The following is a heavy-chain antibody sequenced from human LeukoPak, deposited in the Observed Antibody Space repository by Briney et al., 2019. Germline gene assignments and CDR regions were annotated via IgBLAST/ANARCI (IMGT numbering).Heavy chain of an antibody. Sequence: GRSLRLSCAASGFTFSSYAMTWVRQAPGKGLEWVSGISSSGGTTYHADSVKGRFTIPRDNSKNTLYLQMNSLRAEDTAVYYCVRKASYYDSSEDGYFDLWGRGTLVTVSS. D-gene: IGHD3-22*01. CDR3: VRKASYYDSSEDGYFDL. V-gene: IGHV3-23*01. CDR2: ISSSGGTT. J-gene: IGHJ2*01. CDR1: GFTFSSYA.